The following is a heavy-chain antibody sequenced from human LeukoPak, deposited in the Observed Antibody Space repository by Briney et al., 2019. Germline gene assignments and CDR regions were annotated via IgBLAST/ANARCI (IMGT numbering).Heavy chain of an antibody. D-gene: IGHD5-12*01. CDR2: IIPIFGTA. CDR1: GYTFTGYY. Sequence: SVKVSCKASGYTFTGYYIHWVRQAPGQGLEWVGGIIPIFGTANYAQKFQGRVTITADESTSTAYMELSSLRSEDTAVYYCARYSPDIVATIDLGYYYGMDVWGQGTTVTVSS. J-gene: IGHJ6*02. CDR3: ARYSPDIVATIDLGYYYGMDV. V-gene: IGHV1-69*13.